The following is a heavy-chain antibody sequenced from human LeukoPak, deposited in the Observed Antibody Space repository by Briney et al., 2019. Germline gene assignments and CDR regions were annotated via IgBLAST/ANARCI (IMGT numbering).Heavy chain of an antibody. CDR3: ASNRGFGEFLTAY. CDR1: GYTFTGYY. CDR2: IIPIFGTP. Sequence: SVKVSCKASGYTFTGYYMHWVRQAPGQGLEWMGGIIPIFGTPNYAQKFQGRVTITADESTRTAYMELSSLRSEDTAVYYCASNRGFGEFLTAYWGQGTLVTVSS. V-gene: IGHV1-69*13. D-gene: IGHD3-10*01. J-gene: IGHJ4*02.